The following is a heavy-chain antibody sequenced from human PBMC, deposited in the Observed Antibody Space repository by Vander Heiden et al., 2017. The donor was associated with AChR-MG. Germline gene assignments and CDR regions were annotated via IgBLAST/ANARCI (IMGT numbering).Heavy chain of an antibody. J-gene: IGHJ3*02. D-gene: IGHD3-10*01. CDR3: ARVGSYSALDI. V-gene: IGHV1-2*05. CDR1: GYSFTGYF. Sequence: QVQLVQSGAEVKNPGASVRVSFRASGYSFTGYFILWVRQAPGQGLEWMGRINPNSGGASYAPKFQGRVTMTRDTSITTAYMELTSLTIDDAVVYFCARVGSYSALDIWGQGTVVTVSS. CDR2: INPNSGGA.